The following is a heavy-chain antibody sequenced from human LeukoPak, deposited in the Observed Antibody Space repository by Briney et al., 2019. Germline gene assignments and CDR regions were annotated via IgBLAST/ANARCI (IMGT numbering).Heavy chain of an antibody. Sequence: SETLSLTCTVSGGSISSYYWSWIRQPPGKGLEWIGYIYYSGSTNYNPSLKSRVTISVDTSRNQFSLKLSSVTAADTAVYYCARFIVGPYWYFDLWGRGTLVTVSS. CDR3: ARFIVGPYWYFDL. CDR2: IYYSGST. V-gene: IGHV4-59*08. CDR1: GGSISSYY. D-gene: IGHD1-26*01. J-gene: IGHJ2*01.